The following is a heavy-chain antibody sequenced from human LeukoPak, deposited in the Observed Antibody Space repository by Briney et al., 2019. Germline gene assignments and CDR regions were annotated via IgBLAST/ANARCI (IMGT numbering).Heavy chain of an antibody. J-gene: IGHJ6*02. CDR1: GFTFDDYA. CDR3: AKDYNPTSPGYYYDSSGYSYGMDV. Sequence: GRSLRLSCAASGFTFDDYAMHWVRQAPGKGLEWVSGIRWSSGTIGYADSVKGRFTISRDNAKNSLYLQMNSLRAEDTALYYCAKDYNPTSPGYYYDSSGYSYGMDVWGQGTTVTVSS. CDR2: IRWSSGTI. V-gene: IGHV3-9*01. D-gene: IGHD3-22*01.